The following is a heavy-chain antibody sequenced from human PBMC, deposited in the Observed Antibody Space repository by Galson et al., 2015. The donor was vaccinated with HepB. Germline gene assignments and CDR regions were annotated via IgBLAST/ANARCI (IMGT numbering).Heavy chain of an antibody. CDR3: AKDSHSSGWYRGLVDY. CDR2: ISYDGSNK. Sequence: SLRLSCAASGFTFSSYGMHWVRQAPGKGLGWVAVISYDGSNKYYADSVKGRFTISRDNSKNTLYLQMNSLRAEDTAVYYCAKDSHSSGWYRGLVDYWGQGTLVTVSS. D-gene: IGHD6-19*01. V-gene: IGHV3-30*18. J-gene: IGHJ4*02. CDR1: GFTFSSYG.